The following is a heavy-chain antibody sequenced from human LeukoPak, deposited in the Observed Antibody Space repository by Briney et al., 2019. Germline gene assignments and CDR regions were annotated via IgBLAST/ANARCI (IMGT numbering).Heavy chain of an antibody. Sequence: ASVKVSCKASGYTFTSYAMNWVRQAPGQGLEWMGWINTNTGNPTYAQGFTGRFVFSLDTSVSTAYLQISSLKAEDTAVYYCATDGLRGRPHDSFDYWGQGTLVTVSS. V-gene: IGHV7-4-1*02. J-gene: IGHJ4*02. CDR3: ATDGLRGRPHDSFDY. CDR2: INTNTGNP. CDR1: GYTFTSYA. D-gene: IGHD3-22*01.